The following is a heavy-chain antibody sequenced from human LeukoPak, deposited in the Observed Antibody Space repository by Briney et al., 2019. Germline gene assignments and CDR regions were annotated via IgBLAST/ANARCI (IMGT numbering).Heavy chain of an antibody. J-gene: IGHJ5*02. V-gene: IGHV4-34*01. CDR3: ARRRPVYYDILTGYSSGPKSNWFDP. D-gene: IGHD3-9*01. CDR2: INHSGST. Sequence: SETLSLTCAVYGGSFSGYYWSWLRQPPGKGLEWIGEINHSGSTNYNPSLKSRVTISVDTSKNQFSLKLSSVTAADTAVYYCARRRPVYYDILTGYSSGPKSNWFDPWGQGTLVTVSS. CDR1: GGSFSGYY.